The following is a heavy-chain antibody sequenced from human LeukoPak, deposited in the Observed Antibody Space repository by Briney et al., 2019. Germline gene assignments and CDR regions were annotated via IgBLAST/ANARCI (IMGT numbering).Heavy chain of an antibody. D-gene: IGHD3-22*01. CDR3: AKDRPNYYDSSGHYYRRNGDY. CDR2: ISGSGAGT. J-gene: IGHJ4*02. CDR1: GFTFSSYA. Sequence: QPGGSLRLSCAASGFTFSSYAMSWVRQAPGRGLEWVSSISGSGAGTFYADSVKGRFTISRDNSENTLFLQMNSLRAEDSAIYYCAKDRPNYYDSSGHYYRRNGDYWGQGTLVTVSS. V-gene: IGHV3-23*01.